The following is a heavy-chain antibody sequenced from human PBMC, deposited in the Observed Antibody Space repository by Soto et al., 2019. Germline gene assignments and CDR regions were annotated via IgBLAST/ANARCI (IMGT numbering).Heavy chain of an antibody. CDR2: IKEDGSEK. D-gene: IGHD3-16*01. Sequence: GGSLRLSCAASGFTFSTCWMSWVRQAPGKGLEWVANIKEDGSEKYYVDSVKGRFTISRDNANNSLYLQTNSLRAEDTAVYYCVRVGRLGGYWGQETLVTVSS. CDR3: VRVGRLGGY. J-gene: IGHJ4*02. V-gene: IGHV3-7*03. CDR1: GFTFSTCW.